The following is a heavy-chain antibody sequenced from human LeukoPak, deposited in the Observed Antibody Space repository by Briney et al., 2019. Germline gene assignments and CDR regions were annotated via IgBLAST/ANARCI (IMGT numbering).Heavy chain of an antibody. CDR1: GFTFSSYA. V-gene: IGHV3-30-3*02. J-gene: IGHJ3*02. Sequence: GGSLRLSCAASGFTFSSYAIHWVRQAPGKGLEWVAVISDDGSKEYYADSVKGRFTISRDNSKNTLYLQMNSLRAEDTAVYYCAKYRSGSYLDAFDIWGQGTMVTVSS. CDR2: ISDDGSKE. CDR3: AKYRSGSYLDAFDI. D-gene: IGHD3-16*02.